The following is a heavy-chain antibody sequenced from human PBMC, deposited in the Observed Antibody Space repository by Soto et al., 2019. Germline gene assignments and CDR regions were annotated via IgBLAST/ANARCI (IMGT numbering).Heavy chain of an antibody. V-gene: IGHV3-53*01. Sequence: GGSLRLSCAASGFTVSSNYMSWVRQAPGKGLEWVSVIYSGGSTYYADSVKGRFTISRDNSKNTLYLQMNSLRAEDTAVYYCARETVTDYYYYGMDVWGQGTTVTVSS. CDR2: IYSGGST. CDR3: ARETVTDYYYYGMDV. CDR1: GFTVSSNY. J-gene: IGHJ6*02. D-gene: IGHD4-17*01.